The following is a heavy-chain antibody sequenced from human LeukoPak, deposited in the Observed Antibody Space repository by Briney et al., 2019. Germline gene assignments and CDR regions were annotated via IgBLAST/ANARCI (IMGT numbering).Heavy chain of an antibody. D-gene: IGHD3-9*01. V-gene: IGHV3-21*01. J-gene: IGHJ4*02. CDR2: ISSTSTYI. Sequence: GGSLRLSCVASGFTFSTSSMNWVRQAPGKGLEWVSAISSTSTYIYYADSVMGRFTISRDNAKNSLYLQMNSLRAEDTAIYYCARVLWGDWLPDYWGQGTLVTVSS. CDR3: ARVLWGDWLPDY. CDR1: GFTFSTSS.